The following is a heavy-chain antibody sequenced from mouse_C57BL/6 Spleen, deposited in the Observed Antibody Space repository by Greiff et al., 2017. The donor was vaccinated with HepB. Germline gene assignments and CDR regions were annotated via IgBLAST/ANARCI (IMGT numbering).Heavy chain of an antibody. V-gene: IGHV1-15*01. Sequence: LQESGAELVRPGASVTLSCKASGYTFTDYEMHWVKQTPVHGLEWIGAIDPETGGTAYNQKFKGKAILTADKSSSTAYMEIRSLTSEDSAVYYCTRLITTVVDEFAYWGQRTLVTVSA. CDR1: GYTFTDYE. CDR3: TRLITTVVDEFAY. J-gene: IGHJ3*01. D-gene: IGHD1-1*01. CDR2: IDPETGGT.